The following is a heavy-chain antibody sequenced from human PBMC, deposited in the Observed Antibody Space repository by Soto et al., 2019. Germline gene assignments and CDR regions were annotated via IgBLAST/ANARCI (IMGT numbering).Heavy chain of an antibody. D-gene: IGHD5-12*01. CDR2: IFSSDEK. CDR3: ARISGGSPYYYAMDV. CDR1: GFSLTNNKMG. V-gene: IGHV2-26*01. Sequence: QVTLKESGPVLVKPTETLTLTCTVSGFSLTNNKMGVSWIRQPPGKALEWLANIFSSDEKSYSTSLKSRLTSSQYTSKCQVVLKVTNMDPVDTATYFCARISGGSPYYYAMDVWCQGTTVTVSS. J-gene: IGHJ6*02.